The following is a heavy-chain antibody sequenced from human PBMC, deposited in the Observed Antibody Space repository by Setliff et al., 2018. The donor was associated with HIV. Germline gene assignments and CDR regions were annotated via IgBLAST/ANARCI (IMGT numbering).Heavy chain of an antibody. CDR3: VRDRGYSTYDY. D-gene: IGHD2-8*01. V-gene: IGHV3-20*04. CDR1: GFRLSSYW. Sequence: PGESLKISCEASGFRLSSYWMTWVRQAPGRGLEWVSNIKGDSNTMAYADSVKGRFTISRDDARKSLYLQMNSLRVDDTGLYYCVRDRGYSTYDYWGQGTLVTVSS. CDR2: IKGDSNTM. J-gene: IGHJ4*02.